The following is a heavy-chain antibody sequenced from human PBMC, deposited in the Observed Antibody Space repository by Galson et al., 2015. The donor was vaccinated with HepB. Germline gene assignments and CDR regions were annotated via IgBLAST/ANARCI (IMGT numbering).Heavy chain of an antibody. J-gene: IGHJ4*02. CDR1: GYTLTELS. CDR3: ATVGLGFGELLALDY. CDR2: FDPEDGET. Sequence: SVKVSCKVSGYTLTELSMHWVRQAPGKGLEWMGGFDPEDGETIYAQKFQGRVTMTEDTSTDTAYMELSSLRSEDTAVYYCATVGLGFGELLALDYWGQGTLVTVSS. V-gene: IGHV1-24*01. D-gene: IGHD3-10*01.